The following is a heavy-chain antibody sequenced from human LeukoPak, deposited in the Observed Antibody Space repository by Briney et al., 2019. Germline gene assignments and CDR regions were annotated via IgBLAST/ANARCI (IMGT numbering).Heavy chain of an antibody. D-gene: IGHD2-8*01. CDR2: ISYSGST. V-gene: IGHV4-39*07. J-gene: IGHJ4*02. CDR3: AGLGVMVLVYQFEY. Sequence: SETLSLTCAVSGGSITSSKYFWGWVRQPPGKELELIGIISYSGSTDYNPSLKSRVTISTDTSTNQFSLKLTSVTAADTAVYYCAGLGVMVLVYQFEYWGRGTPVTVSS. CDR1: GGSITSSKYF.